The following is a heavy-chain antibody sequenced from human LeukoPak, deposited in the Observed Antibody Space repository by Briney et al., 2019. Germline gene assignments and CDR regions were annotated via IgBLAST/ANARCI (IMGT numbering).Heavy chain of an antibody. CDR2: ISGSGGST. D-gene: IGHD2-15*01. J-gene: IGHJ6*04. Sequence: GGSLRLSCAASGFTFSSYAMSWVRQAPGKGLEWVSAISGSGGSTYYADSVKGRFTISRDNSKNTLYLQMNSLSAEDTAVYYCAKDIVVVRDIYYYGMDVWGKGTTVTVSS. CDR1: GFTFSSYA. CDR3: AKDIVVVRDIYYYGMDV. V-gene: IGHV3-23*01.